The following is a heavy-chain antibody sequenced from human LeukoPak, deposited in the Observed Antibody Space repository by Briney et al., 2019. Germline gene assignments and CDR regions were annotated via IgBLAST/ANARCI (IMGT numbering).Heavy chain of an antibody. CDR1: GYSFTNNW. Sequence: GESLKISCTGSGYSFTNNWIAWVRQMAGKGLEWMGNIYPGDSDTRYSPSIQGQVTISADKSISTAYLQWSSLQASDTAMYFCARPAPYFYDSSGSQGHDAFDIWGQGTMVTVSS. CDR3: ARPAPYFYDSSGSQGHDAFDI. CDR2: IYPGDSDT. J-gene: IGHJ3*02. V-gene: IGHV5-51*01. D-gene: IGHD3-22*01.